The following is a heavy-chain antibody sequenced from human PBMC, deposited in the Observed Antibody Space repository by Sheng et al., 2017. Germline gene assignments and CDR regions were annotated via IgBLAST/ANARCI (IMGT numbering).Heavy chain of an antibody. CDR1: GFTFDDYA. Sequence: EVQLVESGGGLVQPGRSLRLSCAASGFTFDDYAMHWVRQAPGKGLEWVSGISWNSGSIGYADSVKGRFTISRDNAKNSLYLQMNSLRAEDTALYYCATLRGYSYGSTDYYYYGMDVWDQGP. D-gene: IGHD5-18*01. V-gene: IGHV3-9*01. CDR3: ATLRGYSYGSTDYYYYGMDV. J-gene: IGHJ6*02. CDR2: ISWNSGSI.